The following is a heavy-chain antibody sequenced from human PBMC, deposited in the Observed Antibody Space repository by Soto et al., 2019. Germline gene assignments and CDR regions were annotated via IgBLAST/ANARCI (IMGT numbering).Heavy chain of an antibody. J-gene: IGHJ4*02. CDR1: GFSFSIYA. CDR3: AKDPTSYDSSAQFDS. Sequence: EVQLLDSGGRLVQPGGSLRLSCAAYGFSFSIYAMNWVRQAPGKGLEWVSGISGGGGSTYYADSVKGRFTISRDNSKNTLYLPMNSLRVEDTAVYYCAKDPTSYDSSAQFDSWGQGTLVTVSS. V-gene: IGHV3-23*01. D-gene: IGHD3-22*01. CDR2: ISGGGGST.